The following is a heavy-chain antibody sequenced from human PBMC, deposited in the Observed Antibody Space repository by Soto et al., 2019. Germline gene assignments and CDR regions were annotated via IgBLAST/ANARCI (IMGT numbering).Heavy chain of an antibody. CDR2: IDHSGIT. CDR3: ARVPEY. J-gene: IGHJ4*02. V-gene: IGHV4-30-2*01. Sequence: QLQLQESGSGLVKPSQTLSLTCAVSGGSISSGGYSWIWLRETPGKGREYIGYIDHSGITYYNPSLKSRVTISVDRSKNQFSLKLSSVTAADTAVYYCARVPEYWGQGTLGTVSS. CDR1: GGSISSGGYS.